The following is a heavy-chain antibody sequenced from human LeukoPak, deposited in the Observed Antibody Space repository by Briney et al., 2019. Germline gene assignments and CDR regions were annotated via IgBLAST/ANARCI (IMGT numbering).Heavy chain of an antibody. J-gene: IGHJ4*02. CDR1: GFTFGDYG. Sequence: PGRSLRLSCVGSGFTFGDYGLSWFRQAPGVGLEWVGFIRSKGNRGAAEYAAAVKGRFTISRDDSRSTAYLQMNSLKAEDTAVYYCTRGAPYYYDASGQNFWGQGTLVTVSS. V-gene: IGHV3-49*03. D-gene: IGHD3-22*01. CDR3: TRGAPYYYDASGQNF. CDR2: IRSKGNRGAA.